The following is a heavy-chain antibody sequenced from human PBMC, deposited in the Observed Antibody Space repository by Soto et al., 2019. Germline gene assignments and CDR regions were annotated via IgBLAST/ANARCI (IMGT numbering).Heavy chain of an antibody. CDR1: GGTYSSYT. Sequence: SVKPSCKACGGTYSSYTISWVRQAHGQGLEWMGRIIPILGIANYAQKFQGRVTITADKSTSTAYMELSSLRSEDAAVYYCARAYHDYGDYYHDYWGQGTLVTVS. CDR3: ARAYHDYGDYYHDY. CDR2: IIPILGIA. J-gene: IGHJ4*02. D-gene: IGHD4-17*01. V-gene: IGHV1-69*02.